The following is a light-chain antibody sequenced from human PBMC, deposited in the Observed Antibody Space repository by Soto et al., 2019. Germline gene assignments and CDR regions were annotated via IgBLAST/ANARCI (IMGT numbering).Light chain of an antibody. CDR1: QTVSSK. CDR2: GAS. V-gene: IGKV3-15*01. CDR3: QQYNRWPPVT. J-gene: IGKJ1*01. Sequence: TQSPGTLSLSPGEGATLSCRASQTVSSKLAWYQQKPGQAPRLLVYGASTRATGIPARFSGSGSGTEFTLTITSLQSEDFAVYYCQQYNRWPPVTFGQGTKVDIK.